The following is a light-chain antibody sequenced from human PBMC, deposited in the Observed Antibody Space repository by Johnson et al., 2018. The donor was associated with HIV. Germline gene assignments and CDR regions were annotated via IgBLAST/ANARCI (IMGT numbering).Light chain of an antibody. CDR2: ENN. Sequence: QSVLTQPPSVSAAPGQKVTISCSGSSSNIGNNYVSWYQQLPGTAPKLLIYENNKRPSGIPDRFSGSKSGTSATLGITGLQTGDEADYYFGTWDNSLSAYVFGTGTTVTVL. V-gene: IGLV1-51*02. CDR3: GTWDNSLSAYV. CDR1: SSNIGNNY. J-gene: IGLJ1*01.